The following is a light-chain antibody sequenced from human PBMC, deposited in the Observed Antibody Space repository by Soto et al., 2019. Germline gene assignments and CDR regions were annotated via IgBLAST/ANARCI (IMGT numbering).Light chain of an antibody. CDR1: SGHSNYA. CDR3: QTWGSGIRV. CDR2: LNSDGSH. V-gene: IGLV4-69*01. Sequence: QTVVTQSPSASASLGASVKLTCTLSSGHSNYAIAWHQQQPEKGPRYLMKLNSDGSHSTGDGIPDRFSGSSSGAERYLTISSLQSEDEADYYCQTWGSGIRVFGGGTKLTVL. J-gene: IGLJ3*02.